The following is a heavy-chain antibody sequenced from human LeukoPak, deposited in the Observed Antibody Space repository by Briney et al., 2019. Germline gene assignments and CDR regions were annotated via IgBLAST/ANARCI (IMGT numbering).Heavy chain of an antibody. D-gene: IGHD4-17*01. CDR3: ARATKVTSFDY. V-gene: IGHV4-38-2*01. J-gene: IGHJ4*02. CDR1: GCSISSGYY. CDR2: IYHSGST. Sequence: SETLSLTCAVSGCSISSGYYWGWIRQPPGKGLEWIGSIYHSGSTYYNPSLKSRVTISVDTSKNQFSLKLSSVTAADTAVYYCARATKVTSFDYWGQGTLVTVSS.